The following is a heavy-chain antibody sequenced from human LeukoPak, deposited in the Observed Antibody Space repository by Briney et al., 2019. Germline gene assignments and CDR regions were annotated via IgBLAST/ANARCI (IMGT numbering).Heavy chain of an antibody. CDR1: GFTFSSYW. J-gene: IGHJ4*02. V-gene: IGHV3-74*01. D-gene: IGHD3-22*01. CDR3: ARESDSTEFDY. Sequence: GRSLRLSCAASGFTFSSYWMHWVRQAPGKGLVWVSRINSDGSSTSYADSVKGRFTISRDNAKNTLYLQMNSLRAEDTAVYYCARESDSTEFDYWGQGTLVTVSS. CDR2: INSDGSST.